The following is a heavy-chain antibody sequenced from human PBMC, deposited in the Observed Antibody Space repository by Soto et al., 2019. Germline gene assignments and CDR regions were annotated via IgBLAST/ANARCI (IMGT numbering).Heavy chain of an antibody. V-gene: IGHV4-30-2*05. CDR3: ARAPTTVVTEGYYFDY. J-gene: IGHJ4*02. D-gene: IGHD4-17*01. CDR1: GGSIDSGAYS. Sequence: PSETLSLTCAVSGGSIDSGAYSWSWIRQPPGKGLEWIGYIYHSGSTYYSPSLKSRVTISVDTSKTQFSLKLSSVTAADTAVYYCARAPTTVVTEGYYFDYWGQGTLVTVSS. CDR2: IYHSGST.